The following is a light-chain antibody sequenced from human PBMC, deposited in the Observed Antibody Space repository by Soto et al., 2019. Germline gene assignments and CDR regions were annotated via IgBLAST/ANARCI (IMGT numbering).Light chain of an antibody. CDR2: EVS. CDR3: SSYTSSTTSV. V-gene: IGLV2-14*01. CDR1: SSHIGSYNF. Sequence: QSVLTQPASVSGAPGQAITISCTGTSSHIGSYNFVSWYQQHPGKAPKLIIYEVSNRPSGIPNRFSGSKSDNTASLTISGLQAEDEADYYCSSYTSSTTSVFGIGTKVTVL. J-gene: IGLJ1*01.